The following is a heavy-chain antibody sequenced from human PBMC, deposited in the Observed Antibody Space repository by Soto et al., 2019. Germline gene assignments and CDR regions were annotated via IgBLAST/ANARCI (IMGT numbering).Heavy chain of an antibody. Sequence: QLQLQESGSGLVKPSQTLSLTCAVSGGSISSGGYSWSWIRQPPGKGLEWIGYIYHSGSTYYNPSLKSRVXXSXDXXKHQFSLKLSSVTAADTAVYYCARVPSRHYNWFDPWGQGTLVTVSS. J-gene: IGHJ5*02. V-gene: IGHV4-30-2*01. CDR1: GGSISSGGYS. CDR3: ARVPSRHYNWFDP. CDR2: IYHSGST.